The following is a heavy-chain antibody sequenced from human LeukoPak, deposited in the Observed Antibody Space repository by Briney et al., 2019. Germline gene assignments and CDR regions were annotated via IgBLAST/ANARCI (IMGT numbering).Heavy chain of an antibody. CDR3: ARDDDWNYEDY. J-gene: IGHJ4*02. V-gene: IGHV3-11*04. D-gene: IGHD1-7*01. CDR1: GFTFSDYY. Sequence: GGSLRLSCAASGFTFSDYYMSWIRQAPGKGVEWVSYISSSGSTIYYADSVKGRFTISRDNAKNSLYLQMNSLRAEDTAVYYCARDDDWNYEDYWGQGTLVTVSS. CDR2: ISSSGSTI.